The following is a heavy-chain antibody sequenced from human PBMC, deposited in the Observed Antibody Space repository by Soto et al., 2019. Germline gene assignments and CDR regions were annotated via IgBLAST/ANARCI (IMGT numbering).Heavy chain of an antibody. CDR3: TRGLFSGSSYSGSWYYFDS. D-gene: IGHD1-26*01. CDR1: GFSVISYY. V-gene: IGHV3-53*01. CDR2: IYSTGNT. J-gene: IGHJ4*02. Sequence: GGSLRLSCAASGFSVISYYMSWVRQAPGKGLEWVSVIYSTGNTYYADSVKGRFTISRDNSKNTLYLQMNSLRAEDTAVYYCTRGLFSGSSYSGSWYYFDSWGQGTTVTVSS.